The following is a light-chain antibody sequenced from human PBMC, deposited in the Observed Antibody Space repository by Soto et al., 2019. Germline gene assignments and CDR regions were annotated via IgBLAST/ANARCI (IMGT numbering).Light chain of an antibody. Sequence: DFQMTQTPSTLSASVGDRFTITCRASQSIDNWLAWYQQKPGKAPKLLIYKASSLESGVPSRFSGSGSGTEFTLTISSLQPADSATYYCQQYNSYTLLTFGGGTKVEIK. CDR2: KAS. CDR3: QQYNSYTLLT. J-gene: IGKJ4*01. CDR1: QSIDNW. V-gene: IGKV1-5*03.